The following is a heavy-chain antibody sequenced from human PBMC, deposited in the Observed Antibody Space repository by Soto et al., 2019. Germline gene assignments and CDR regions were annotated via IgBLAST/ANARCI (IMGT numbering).Heavy chain of an antibody. J-gene: IGHJ3*02. V-gene: IGHV3-21*01. CDR1: GFTFSRVS. CDR2: ISSGSSDT. Sequence: GGSLRLSCEASGFTFSRVSMNWVRQVPGKGLEWVASISSGSSDTWYADSVKGRFIISRDNAQNSLFLQMNTLSPEDTAMYYCSRFYCSSSSCYSVGAFDIRGQGTVVTVS. D-gene: IGHD2-2*01. CDR3: SRFYCSSSSCYSVGAFDI.